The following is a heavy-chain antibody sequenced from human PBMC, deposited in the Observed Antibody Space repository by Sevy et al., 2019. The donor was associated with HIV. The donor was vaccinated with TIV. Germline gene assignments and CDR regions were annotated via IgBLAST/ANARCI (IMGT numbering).Heavy chain of an antibody. CDR2: ISGSGGST. CDR1: GFTFSSYA. Sequence: GGSLRLSCAASGFTFSSYAMDWVRQAPRKGLEWVSGISGSGGSTYYADSVKGRFTISRDNSKNTLYLQMNSLRAEDTAVDYCAKDYYASSGYYPMDAFDIWGQGTMVTVSS. J-gene: IGHJ3*02. CDR3: AKDYYASSGYYPMDAFDI. V-gene: IGHV3-23*01. D-gene: IGHD3-22*01.